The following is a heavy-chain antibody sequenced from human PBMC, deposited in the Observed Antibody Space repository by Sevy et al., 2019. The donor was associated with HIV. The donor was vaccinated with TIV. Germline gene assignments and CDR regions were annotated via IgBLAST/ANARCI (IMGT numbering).Heavy chain of an antibody. CDR2: IKKDGSEK. J-gene: IGHJ6*02. V-gene: IGHV3-7*03. Sequence: GGSLRLSCAASGFTFSNYWMSWVRQAPGKGLECVANIKKDGSEKYYVDSVKGRFTISRDNAKNSLYLQMNSLRAEDMAVYYCARDCSSTSCLWGMDVWGQGTTVTVSS. D-gene: IGHD2-2*01. CDR3: ARDCSSTSCLWGMDV. CDR1: GFTFSNYW.